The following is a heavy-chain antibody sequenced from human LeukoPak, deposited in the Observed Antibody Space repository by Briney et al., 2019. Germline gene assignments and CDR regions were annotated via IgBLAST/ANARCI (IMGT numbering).Heavy chain of an antibody. D-gene: IGHD2-2*01. CDR2: INPNSGGT. V-gene: IGHV1-2*02. J-gene: IGHJ5*02. CDR1: GSTFTGYY. Sequence: GASVKVSCKASGSTFTGYYMHWVRQAPGQGLEWMGWINPNSGGTNYAQKFQGRVTMTRDTSISTAYMELSRLRSDDTAVYYCARGLRYCSSTSCLNWFDPWGQGTLVTVSS. CDR3: ARGLRYCSSTSCLNWFDP.